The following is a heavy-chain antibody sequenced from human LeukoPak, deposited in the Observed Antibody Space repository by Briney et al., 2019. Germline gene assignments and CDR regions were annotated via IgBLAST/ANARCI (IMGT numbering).Heavy chain of an antibody. D-gene: IGHD3-10*01. CDR3: ARPQKGSALRGFDP. V-gene: IGHV4-59*08. CDR1: GGSISGYY. CDR2: IYYSGST. J-gene: IGHJ5*02. Sequence: SETLSLTCTVSGGSISGYYWSWIRQPPGKGLEWIGYIYYSGSTNYNPSLKSRVTISVDTSKNQFSLKLSSVTAADTAVYYCARPQKGSALRGFDPWGQGTLVTVSS.